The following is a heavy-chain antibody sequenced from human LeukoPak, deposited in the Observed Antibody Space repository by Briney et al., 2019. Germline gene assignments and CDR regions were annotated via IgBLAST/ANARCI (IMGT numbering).Heavy chain of an antibody. Sequence: GGSLRLSCAASGFIFSTYWMSWVRQAPGKGLEWVASIVPGGSGRYYVDSVKGRFTISRDNAKNSLYLQMNSLRAEDTALYYCARSSNRQDDFWGQGTLVTVSS. CDR1: GFIFSTYW. CDR2: IVPGGSGR. V-gene: IGHV3-7*01. D-gene: IGHD1-14*01. CDR3: ARSSNRQDDF. J-gene: IGHJ4*02.